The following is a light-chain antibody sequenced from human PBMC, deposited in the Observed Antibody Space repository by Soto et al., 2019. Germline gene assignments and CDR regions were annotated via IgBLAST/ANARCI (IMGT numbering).Light chain of an antibody. CDR1: QGIRND. J-gene: IGKJ1*01. Sequence: AIPMTQSPSSLSASVGDRVTITCRASQGIRNDLGWYQQKPGKAPKLLIYAASSLQSGVPSRFSGSGSGTDFTLTISSLQPEDFATYYCLQDYNYWTFGQGTKVEIK. CDR2: AAS. V-gene: IGKV1-6*01. CDR3: LQDYNYWT.